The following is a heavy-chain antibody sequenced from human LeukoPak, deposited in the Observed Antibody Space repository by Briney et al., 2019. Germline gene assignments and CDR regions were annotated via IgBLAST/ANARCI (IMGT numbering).Heavy chain of an antibody. Sequence: KPSETLSLTCTVSGASMSDYYWSWIRQPPGKGLEWIGYIYYTGSTNYNPSLKSRVTMSVDTSRNQISLKLSSVTAADSAVYYCGRRLRYLGQNDYWGQGTLVTVSS. CDR3: GRRLRYLGQNDY. CDR2: IYYTGST. V-gene: IGHV4-59*08. J-gene: IGHJ4*02. D-gene: IGHD3-9*01. CDR1: GASMSDYY.